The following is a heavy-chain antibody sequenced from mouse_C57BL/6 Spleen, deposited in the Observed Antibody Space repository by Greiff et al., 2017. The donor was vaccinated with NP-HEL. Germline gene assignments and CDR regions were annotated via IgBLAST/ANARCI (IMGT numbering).Heavy chain of an antibody. CDR1: GYTFTDYN. CDR2: INPNNGGT. J-gene: IGHJ1*03. V-gene: IGHV1-22*01. CDR3: ARTGERSLWYFDV. Sequence: VQLQQSGPELVKPGASVKMSCKASGYTFTDYNMHWVKQSHGKSLEWIGYINPNNGGTSYNQKFKGKATLTVNKSSSTAYMELRSLTSEDSAVYYCARTGERSLWYFDVWGTGTTVTVSS.